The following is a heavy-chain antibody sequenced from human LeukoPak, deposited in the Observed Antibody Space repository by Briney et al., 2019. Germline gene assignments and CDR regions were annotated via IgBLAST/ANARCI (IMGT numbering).Heavy chain of an antibody. Sequence: SSETLSLTCTVSGGSISSGDYYWSWIRQPPGKGLEGIGYIYYSGSTYYNPSLKSRVTISVDTSKNQFSLKLSSVTAADTAVYYCARVAELWFGGLSRSSYFDYWGQGTLVTVSS. V-gene: IGHV4-30-4*08. CDR2: IYYSGST. CDR1: GGSISSGDYY. CDR3: ARVAELWFGGLSRSSYFDY. D-gene: IGHD3-10*01. J-gene: IGHJ4*02.